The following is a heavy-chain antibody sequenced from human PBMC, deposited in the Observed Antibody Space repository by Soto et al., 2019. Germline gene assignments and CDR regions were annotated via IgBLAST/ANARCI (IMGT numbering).Heavy chain of an antibody. J-gene: IGHJ6*03. D-gene: IGHD4-17*01. V-gene: IGHV5-51*01. CDR2: IYPGDSDT. CDR1: GYSFTSYW. CDR3: ASSTVTTTENYYYYYYMDV. Sequence: GESLKISCKGSGYSFTSYWIGWVRQMPGKGLEWMGIIYPGDSDTRYSPSFQGQVTISADKSISTAYLQWSSLKASDTAMYYCASSTVTTTENYYYYYYMDVWGKGTTVTVSS.